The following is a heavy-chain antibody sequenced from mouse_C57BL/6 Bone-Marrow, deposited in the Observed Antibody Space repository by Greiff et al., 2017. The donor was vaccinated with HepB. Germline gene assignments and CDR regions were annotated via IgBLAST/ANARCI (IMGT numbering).Heavy chain of an antibody. CDR1: GFSLSTSGMG. Sequence: QVTLKESGPGILQSSQTLSLTCSFSGFSLSTSGMGVSWIRQPSGKGLEWLAHIYWDDDKRYNPSLKSRLTISKDTSRNQVFLKITSVDTADTATYYCARREGYDTGYFDVWGTGTKVTVSS. CDR3: ARREGYDTGYFDV. J-gene: IGHJ1*03. CDR2: IYWDDDK. V-gene: IGHV8-12*01. D-gene: IGHD2-3*01.